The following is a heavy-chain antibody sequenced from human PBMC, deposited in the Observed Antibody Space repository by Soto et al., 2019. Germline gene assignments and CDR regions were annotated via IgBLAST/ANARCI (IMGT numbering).Heavy chain of an antibody. D-gene: IGHD2-21*02. CDR1: GASIRSSDYY. V-gene: IGHV4-30-4*01. J-gene: IGHJ5*02. CDR2: VYYTGST. CDR3: VRTAREGAVAPHWFDL. Sequence: LSLTCTVSGASIRSSDYYWSWIRQAPGKGLEWIGYVYYTGSTYYNPSLMSRLLISIDTSKNQFSLKLSSVTAAETAVYFCVRTAREGAVAPHWFDLWGQGTQVTVSS.